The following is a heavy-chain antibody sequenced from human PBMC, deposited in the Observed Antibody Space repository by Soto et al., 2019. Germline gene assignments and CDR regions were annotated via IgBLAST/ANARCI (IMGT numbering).Heavy chain of an antibody. J-gene: IGHJ4*02. Sequence: GESLKISCQASGYSFTAYWITWVRQMPGKGLEWMATIDPSVSYVDYSPSFRGHVTFSVDRSITTVYLQWNSLKASDSAMYFCTRRASSSFYHFDFWGQGALVTVSS. V-gene: IGHV5-10-1*01. CDR3: TRRASSSFYHFDF. D-gene: IGHD2-2*01. CDR1: GYSFTAYW. CDR2: IDPSVSYV.